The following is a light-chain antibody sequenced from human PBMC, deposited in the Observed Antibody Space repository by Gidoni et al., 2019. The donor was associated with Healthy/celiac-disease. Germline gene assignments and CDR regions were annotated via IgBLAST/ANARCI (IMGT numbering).Light chain of an antibody. CDR3: CSYAGSSTV. CDR1: SSDVGSYNL. V-gene: IGLV2-23*02. J-gene: IGLJ7*01. CDR2: EVS. Sequence: QSALTQPASVSGSPGQSSTISCTGTSSDVGSYNLVSWYQQHPGKAPKLMIYEVSKRPSGVSNRFSGSKSGNTASRTISGLQAEDEADYYCCSYAGSSTVFGGGTQLTVL.